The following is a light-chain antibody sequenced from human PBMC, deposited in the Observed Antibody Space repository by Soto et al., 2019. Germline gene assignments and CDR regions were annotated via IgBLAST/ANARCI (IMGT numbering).Light chain of an antibody. CDR2: DAS. CDR1: QSVSNN. V-gene: IGKV3-11*01. Sequence: EIVMTQSPATLSVSPGERVTLSCRASQSVSNNLAWYQQKPGQAPRLLIYDASNRATGIPARFSGSGSGTDFTLTISSLEPEDFALYYCQHRANWPLTFGGGTKVDIK. J-gene: IGKJ4*01. CDR3: QHRANWPLT.